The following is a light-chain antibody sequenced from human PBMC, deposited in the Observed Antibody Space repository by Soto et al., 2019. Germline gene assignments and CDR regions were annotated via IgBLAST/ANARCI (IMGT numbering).Light chain of an antibody. CDR1: QTVSSSY. CDR3: HHYGSSPPYT. Sequence: EVVLTQSPSTLSLSPGERATLSCRASQTVSSSYLAWYQQKPGQAPRLLIYGASNRATGIPDRFSGSGSGTDFTLTINRLEPEDFAVYYCHHYGSSPPYTFGQGAKLDI. J-gene: IGKJ2*01. V-gene: IGKV3-20*01. CDR2: GAS.